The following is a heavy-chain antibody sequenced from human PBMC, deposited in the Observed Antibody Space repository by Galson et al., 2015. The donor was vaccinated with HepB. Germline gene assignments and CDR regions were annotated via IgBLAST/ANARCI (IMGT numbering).Heavy chain of an antibody. D-gene: IGHD3-22*01. J-gene: IGHJ4*02. CDR1: GFTFSSYA. V-gene: IGHV3-23*01. CDR3: AKSLITMRVVVPPSDY. Sequence: SLRLSCAASGFTFSSYAMSWVRQAPGKGLEWVSAISGSGGSTYYADSVKGRFTISRDNSKNTLYLQMNSLRAEDTAVYYCAKSLITMRVVVPPSDYWGQGTLVTVSS. CDR2: ISGSGGST.